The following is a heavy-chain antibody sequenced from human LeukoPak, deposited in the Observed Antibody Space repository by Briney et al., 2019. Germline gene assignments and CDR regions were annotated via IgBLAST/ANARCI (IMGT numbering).Heavy chain of an antibody. J-gene: IGHJ4*02. CDR1: GFTFSSYS. V-gene: IGHV3-21*01. CDR2: ISGSSYYI. D-gene: IGHD1-26*01. CDR3: ARESYSGSYLFDY. Sequence: PGGSLRLSCAASGFTFSSYSMNWVRQAPGKGLEWVSSISGSSYYIYYADSVKGRFTISRDNAKNSLYLQMNSLRAEDAAVYYCARESYSGSYLFDYWGQGTLVTVSS.